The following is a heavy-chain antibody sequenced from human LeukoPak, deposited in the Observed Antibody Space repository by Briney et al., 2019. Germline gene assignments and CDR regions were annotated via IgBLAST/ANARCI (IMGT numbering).Heavy chain of an antibody. V-gene: IGHV1-69*04. D-gene: IGHD3-10*01. J-gene: IGHJ6*03. CDR1: GGTFSSYA. CDR2: IIPIFGIA. Sequence: GSSVKVSCKASGGTFSSYAISWVRQAPGQGLEWMGRIIPIFGIANYAQKFQGRVTITADKSTSTAYMELSSLRSEDTAVYYCARAEGSGPIVDLYYYYMDVWGKGTTVTVSS. CDR3: ARAEGSGPIVDLYYYYMDV.